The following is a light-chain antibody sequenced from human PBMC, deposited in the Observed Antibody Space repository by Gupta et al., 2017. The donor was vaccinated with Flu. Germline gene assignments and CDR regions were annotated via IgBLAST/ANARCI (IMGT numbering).Light chain of an antibody. CDR1: QDINDY. Sequence: DIQLTQSPSFLSASVGDRVSITCRASQDINDYLAWYQQKPGKAPKVLISSASTLLSGVPSRFSGSGSGTEFTLTISSLQPEDFATYSCQQLNSSPYTFGQGTKLEI. CDR3: QQLNSSPYT. V-gene: IGKV1-9*01. J-gene: IGKJ2*01. CDR2: SAS.